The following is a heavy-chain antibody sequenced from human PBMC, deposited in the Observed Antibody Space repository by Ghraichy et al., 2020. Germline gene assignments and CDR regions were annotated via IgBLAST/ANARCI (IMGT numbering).Heavy chain of an antibody. D-gene: IGHD3/OR15-3a*01. Sequence: SQTLSLTCTVSGGSISSYYWSWIRQPPGKGLEWIGYIYYSGSTNYNPSLKSRVTISVDTSKNQFSLKLSSVTAADTAVYYCARGGLVRAFDIWGQGTMVTVSS. V-gene: IGHV4-59*01. J-gene: IGHJ3*02. CDR2: IYYSGST. CDR1: GGSISSYY. CDR3: ARGGLVRAFDI.